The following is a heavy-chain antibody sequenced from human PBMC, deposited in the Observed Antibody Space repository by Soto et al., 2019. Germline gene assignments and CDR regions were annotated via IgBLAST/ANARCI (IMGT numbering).Heavy chain of an antibody. D-gene: IGHD3-22*01. V-gene: IGHV5-10-1*01. CDR3: ARQIYDSDTGPNFQYYFDS. J-gene: IGHJ4*02. CDR1: GYSFAGYW. CDR2: IDPSDSQT. Sequence: GESLKISCKGSGYSFAGYWITWVRQKPGKGLEWMGRIDPSDSQTYYSPSFRGHVTISVTKSITTVFLQWSSLRASDTAMYYCARQIYDSDTGPNFQYYFDSWGQGTPVTFSS.